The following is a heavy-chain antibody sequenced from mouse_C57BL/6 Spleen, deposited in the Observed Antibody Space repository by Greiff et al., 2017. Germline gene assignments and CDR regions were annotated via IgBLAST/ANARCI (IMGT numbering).Heavy chain of an antibody. Sequence: QVQLQQSGAELARPGASVKMSCKASGYTFTSYTMHWVKQRPGQGLEWIGYINPSSGYTKYNQKFKDKATLTADKSSSTAYMQLSSLTSEDSAVYYCAREGYYGSSYARYFDVWGTGTTVTVSS. V-gene: IGHV1-4*01. J-gene: IGHJ1*03. CDR1: GYTFTSYT. CDR3: AREGYYGSSYARYFDV. CDR2: INPSSGYT. D-gene: IGHD1-1*01.